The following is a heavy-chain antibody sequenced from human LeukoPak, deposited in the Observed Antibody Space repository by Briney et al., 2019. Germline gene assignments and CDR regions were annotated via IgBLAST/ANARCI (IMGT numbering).Heavy chain of an antibody. D-gene: IGHD1-26*01. V-gene: IGHV3-33*01. J-gene: IGHJ2*01. CDR2: IYYDGGNK. CDR1: GXTFSRNG. Sequence: PGGSLRLSCAASGXTFSRNGMHWVRQAPGKGLEWVALIYYDGGNKYYVDSVKGRYTISRDNSKNMLYLQMNSLRAEDTAVYYCARGLLYSGSYSWYFDLWGRGIPVTVSS. CDR3: ARGLLYSGSYSWYFDL.